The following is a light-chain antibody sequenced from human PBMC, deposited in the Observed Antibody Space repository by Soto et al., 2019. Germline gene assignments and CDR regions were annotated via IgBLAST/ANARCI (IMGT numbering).Light chain of an antibody. CDR2: VAS. CDR1: QSVSSSY. CDR3: QQYGSSPLIT. J-gene: IGKJ5*01. V-gene: IGKV3-20*01. Sequence: EIVLTQSPCTLSLSPGERATLSCRASQSVSSSYFAWYQQKPGQAPRLLIYVASSRATGIPDRFSGSGSGTAFTLTISRLEPEDFAVYYCQQYGSSPLITFGQGTRLEIK.